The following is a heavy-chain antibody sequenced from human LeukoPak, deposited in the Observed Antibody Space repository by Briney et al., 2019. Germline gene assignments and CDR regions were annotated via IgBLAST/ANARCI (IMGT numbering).Heavy chain of an antibody. J-gene: IGHJ4*02. Sequence: AGGSLRLSCAASGFTFSSYGMHWVRQAPGKGLEWVAVIWYDGSNKYYADSVKGRFTISRDNSKNTLYLQMNSLRAEDTAVYYCAKPRLGCTHGVCGGYFDYWGQGTLVTVSS. D-gene: IGHD2-8*01. CDR2: IWYDGSNK. V-gene: IGHV3-33*06. CDR3: AKPRLGCTHGVCGGYFDY. CDR1: GFTFSSYG.